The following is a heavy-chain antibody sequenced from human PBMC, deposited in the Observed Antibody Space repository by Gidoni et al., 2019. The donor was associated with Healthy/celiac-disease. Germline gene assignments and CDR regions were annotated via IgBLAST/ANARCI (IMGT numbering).Heavy chain of an antibody. Sequence: EVQLLESGGGLVQPGGSLRLSCAASGFTFSSYAMSWVRQAPGKGLEWVSAISGSGGSTYYADSVKVRFTISRDNSKNTLYLQMNSLRAEDTSVYYCAKEAHYYGSGVDYFDYWGQGTLVTVSS. V-gene: IGHV3-23*01. CDR3: AKEAHYYGSGVDYFDY. CDR1: GFTFSSYA. D-gene: IGHD3-10*01. J-gene: IGHJ4*02. CDR2: ISGSGGST.